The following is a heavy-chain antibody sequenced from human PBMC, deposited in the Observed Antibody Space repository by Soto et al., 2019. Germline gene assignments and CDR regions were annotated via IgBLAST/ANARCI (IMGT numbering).Heavy chain of an antibody. J-gene: IGHJ5*02. Sequence: PSETLSLTCAVSGGSISSGGYSWSWIRQPPGKGLEWIGYIYHSGSTYYNPSLKSRVTISVDRSKNQFSLKLSSVTAADTAVYYCARDLGIAAAGFGEAWFDPWGQGTLVTVSS. D-gene: IGHD6-13*01. CDR1: GGSISSGGYS. V-gene: IGHV4-30-2*01. CDR3: ARDLGIAAAGFGEAWFDP. CDR2: IYHSGST.